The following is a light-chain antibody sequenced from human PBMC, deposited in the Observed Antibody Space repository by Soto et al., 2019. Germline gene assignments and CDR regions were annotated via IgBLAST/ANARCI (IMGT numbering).Light chain of an antibody. CDR3: SSYTRGNPPVVFVV. J-gene: IGLJ2*01. Sequence: QSALTQPASVSGSPGQSITISCTGTSSDVGDYTYVSWYQQHPGKAPKLMIYDFSNRPSGVSNRFSGSKSGNTASLTISGLQAEDEANYYCSSYTRGNPPVVFVVFGGGTKVTVL. CDR2: DFS. CDR1: SSDVGDYTY. V-gene: IGLV2-14*01.